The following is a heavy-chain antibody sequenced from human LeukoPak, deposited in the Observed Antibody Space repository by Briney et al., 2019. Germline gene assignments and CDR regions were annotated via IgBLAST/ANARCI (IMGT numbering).Heavy chain of an antibody. CDR1: GYTFTSYS. V-gene: IGHV1-46*01. J-gene: IGHJ3*02. D-gene: IGHD5-24*01. CDR3: ARDRREMATTDAFDI. Sequence: ASVKVSCKASGYTFTSYSMHWVRQAPGQGLEWMGIINPSGGSTSYAQKFQGRVTMTRDTSTSTVYMELSSLRSEDTAVYSCARDRREMATTDAFDIWGQGTMVTVSS. CDR2: INPSGGST.